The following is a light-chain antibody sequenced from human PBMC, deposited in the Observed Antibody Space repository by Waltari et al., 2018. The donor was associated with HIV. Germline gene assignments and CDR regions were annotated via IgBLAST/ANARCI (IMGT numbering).Light chain of an antibody. Sequence: DIVMTQSPDSLALSLGERATINCKSSRTILFPSNSKNYLAWYQQKPGQSPKLLIYWASTRESGVPDRFRGGGSGTNFTLTISSLQTEDGAVYYCQQYFSSPLTFGGGTRVEIK. V-gene: IGKV4-1*01. CDR3: QQYFSSPLT. CDR1: RTILFPSNSKNY. CDR2: WAS. J-gene: IGKJ4*01.